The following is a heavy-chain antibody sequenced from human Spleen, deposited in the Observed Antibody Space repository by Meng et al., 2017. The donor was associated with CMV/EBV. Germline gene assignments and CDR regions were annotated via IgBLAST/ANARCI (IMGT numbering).Heavy chain of an antibody. V-gene: IGHV3-30*02. Sequence: SCKAVGDTFNSNSLHWVRQAPGKGLEWVAFIRYDGSNKYYADSVKGRFTISRDNSKNTLYLQMNSLRAEDTAVYYCAKEEYSSGWQPGGWFDPWGQGTLVTVSS. D-gene: IGHD6-19*01. J-gene: IGHJ5*02. CDR2: IRYDGSNK. CDR1: GDTFNSNS. CDR3: AKEEYSSGWQPGGWFDP.